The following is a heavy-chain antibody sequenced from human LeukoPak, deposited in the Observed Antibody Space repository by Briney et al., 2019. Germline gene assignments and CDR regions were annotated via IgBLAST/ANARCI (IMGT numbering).Heavy chain of an antibody. V-gene: IGHV1-2*02. J-gene: IGHJ4*01. CDR2: INPNSGGT. CDR3: ARGMIVGATRSDFGY. Sequence: ASVKVSCKASGYTFTGYYMHWVRQAPGQGLEWMGWINPNSGGTNYAQKFQGRVTMTRDTSISTAYMELSRLRSDDTAVYYCARGMIVGATRSDFGYWGQEPWSPSPQ. D-gene: IGHD1-26*01. CDR1: GYTFTGYY.